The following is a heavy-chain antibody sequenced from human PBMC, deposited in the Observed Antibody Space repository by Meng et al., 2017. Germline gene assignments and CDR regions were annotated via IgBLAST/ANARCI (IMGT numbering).Heavy chain of an antibody. D-gene: IGHD2-21*02. CDR1: GFSLSTSGLG. V-gene: IGHV2-5*02. CDR3: AHRRGDSREGWFDP. CDR2: IYWDDDK. J-gene: IGHJ5*02. Sequence: QTPREGPGPPQAKPTPTPTRACSFSGFSLSTSGLGGGWIRPSPGKALEWLALIYWDDDKRYSPSLKSRLTLTTDTSKYQVVLTMTNMDPVDTATYYCAHRRGDSREGWFDPWGQGTLVTVSS.